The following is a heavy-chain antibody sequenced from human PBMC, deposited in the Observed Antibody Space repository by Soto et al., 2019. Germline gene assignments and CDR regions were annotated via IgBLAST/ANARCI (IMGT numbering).Heavy chain of an antibody. CDR1: GFTFSSDW. J-gene: IGHJ3*02. V-gene: IGHV3-7*01. D-gene: IGHD2-2*01. Sequence: GGSLRLSCAASGFTFSSDWMSWVRQAPGKGLDWVANIKQDGSEKYYVDSVKGRFTISRDNAKNSLYLQMNSLRAEDTAVYYCARGSGYCSSTSCRTDAFDIWGQGTMVTVSS. CDR3: ARGSGYCSSTSCRTDAFDI. CDR2: IKQDGSEK.